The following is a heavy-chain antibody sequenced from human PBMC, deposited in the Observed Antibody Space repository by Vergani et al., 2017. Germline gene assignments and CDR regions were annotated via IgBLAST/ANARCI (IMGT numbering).Heavy chain of an antibody. V-gene: IGHV4-34*01. CDR2: INHSGST. Sequence: QVQLQQWGAGLLKPSETLSLNCAVYGGSFSGYYWSWLRQPPGKGLEWIGEINHSGSTNYNPSLKSRVTISVDTSKNQFSLKLSSVTAADTAVYYSARSPKNSGIYYDAFDTWGQGTMVTVSS. CDR1: GGSFSGYY. D-gene: IGHD1-26*01. J-gene: IGHJ3*02. CDR3: ARSPKNSGIYYDAFDT.